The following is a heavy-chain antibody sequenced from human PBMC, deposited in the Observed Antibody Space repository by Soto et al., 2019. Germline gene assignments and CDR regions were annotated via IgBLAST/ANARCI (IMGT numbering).Heavy chain of an antibody. CDR3: SGGKSGYYLYY. D-gene: IGHD3-3*01. J-gene: IGHJ4*02. V-gene: IGHV4-59*01. CDR2: IYYSGST. Sequence: SETLSLTCTVSGGSISSYYWSWIRQPPGKGLEWIGYIYYSGSTNYNPSLKSRVTISVDTSKNQFSLKLSSVTAADTAVYYCSGGKSGYYLYYWGQGTLGTVSA. CDR1: GGSISSYY.